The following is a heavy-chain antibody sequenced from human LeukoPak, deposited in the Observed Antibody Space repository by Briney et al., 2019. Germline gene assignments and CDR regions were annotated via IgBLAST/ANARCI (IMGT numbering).Heavy chain of an antibody. D-gene: IGHD3-22*01. V-gene: IGHV1-46*01. Sequence: ASVKVSCKASGYTFTSYYMHWVRQAPGQGLEWMGIINPSGGSTSYAQKFQGRVTMTRDTSMSTVYMELSSLRSEDTAVYYCATGIYYYDSSGYSDAFDIWGQGTMVTVSS. CDR2: INPSGGST. CDR3: ATGIYYYDSSGYSDAFDI. J-gene: IGHJ3*02. CDR1: GYTFTSYY.